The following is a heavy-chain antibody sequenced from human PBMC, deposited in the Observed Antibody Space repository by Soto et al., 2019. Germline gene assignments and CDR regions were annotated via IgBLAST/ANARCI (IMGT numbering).Heavy chain of an antibody. CDR1: GFTFSSYW. J-gene: IGHJ4*02. Sequence: EVQLVESGGGLVQFGGSLRLSCAASGFTFSSYWMHWVRQVPGKGLVWVSRIKGDGTNTGYADSVKGRFTISRDNVKNTLYLQMNSLRAEDTAVDYCARGLSGYYGFDYWGKGTLVTVSS. D-gene: IGHD5-12*01. CDR3: ARGLSGYYGFDY. CDR2: IKGDGTNT. V-gene: IGHV3-74*01.